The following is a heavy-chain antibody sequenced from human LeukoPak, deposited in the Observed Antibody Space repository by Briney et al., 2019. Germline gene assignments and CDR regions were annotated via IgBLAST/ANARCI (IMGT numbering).Heavy chain of an antibody. CDR1: GGSISTYY. CDR3: ARHIGGGIEDMDV. J-gene: IGHJ6*03. CDR2: IYVTGN. D-gene: IGHD3-16*02. V-gene: IGHV4-59*08. Sequence: SETLSLTCTVSGGSISTYYWSWVRQSPGKGLEWIGYIYVTGNRYNPYLQSRVTISVDTPRNQFFLKMSSVTAADTAVYYCARHIGGGIEDMDVWGKGTKVTVSS.